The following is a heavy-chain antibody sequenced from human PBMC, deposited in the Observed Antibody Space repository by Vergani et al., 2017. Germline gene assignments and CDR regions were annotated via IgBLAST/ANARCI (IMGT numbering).Heavy chain of an antibody. V-gene: IGHV3-23*01. D-gene: IGHD5-12*01. CDR1: GFSFNHYA. Sequence: EVQLLESGGDLVQPGGSLRLSCAASGFSFNHYAMNWVRQAPRKGLEWVSGISGSGGSTYYAGSVKCRFTISRDSAKNTLYLQMNSQGAGDTAVYYCAKANPRNSGYDYLYYYHAMDVWGQGTTVTVSS. CDR3: AKANPRNSGYDYLYYYHAMDV. J-gene: IGHJ6*02. CDR2: ISGSGGST.